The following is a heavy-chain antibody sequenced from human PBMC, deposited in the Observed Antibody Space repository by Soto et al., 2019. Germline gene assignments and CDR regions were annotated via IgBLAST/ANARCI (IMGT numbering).Heavy chain of an antibody. D-gene: IGHD3-22*01. CDR1: GVSISSGGYY. CDR2: IYYSGTP. J-gene: IGHJ4*02. V-gene: IGHV4-31*03. Sequence: QVQLQESGPGLVKPAQTLSLTCSVSGVSISSGGYYWTWIRQHPGKGLEWIGYIYYSGTPYYNPSLKSRVTMSIDTSKDQFSLRLSSVTAADAALYYCARRDTNGYYTCWGQGTLVTVSS. CDR3: ARRDTNGYYTC.